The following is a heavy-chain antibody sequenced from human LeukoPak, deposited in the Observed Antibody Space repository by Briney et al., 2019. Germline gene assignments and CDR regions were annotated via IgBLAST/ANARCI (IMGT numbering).Heavy chain of an antibody. V-gene: IGHV3-7*01. D-gene: IGHD6-19*01. J-gene: IGHJ4*02. CDR2: IKQDGSEK. CDR3: AREFSSGWPYFDY. CDR1: GFTFSSYW. Sequence: GGSLRLSCAASGFTFSSYWMSWVRQAPGKGLEWVANIKQDGSEKYYVDSVKGRFTISRDNAKNSLYLQMNSLRAEDTAVYYCAREFSSGWPYFDYWGQGTLVTVS.